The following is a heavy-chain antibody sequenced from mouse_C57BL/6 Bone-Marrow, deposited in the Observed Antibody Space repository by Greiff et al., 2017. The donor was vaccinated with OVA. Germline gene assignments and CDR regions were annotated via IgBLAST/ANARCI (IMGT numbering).Heavy chain of an antibody. Sequence: DVMLVESGEGLVKPGGSLKLSCAASGFTFSSYAMSWVRQTPEKRLEWVAYISSGGDCIYYADTVKGRFTISRDNASDTLYLQMSSLKSEDTAMYYCTRDRGWFAYWGQGTLVTVSA. CDR1: GFTFSSYA. CDR2: ISSGGDCI. CDR3: TRDRGWFAY. V-gene: IGHV5-9-1*02. J-gene: IGHJ3*01.